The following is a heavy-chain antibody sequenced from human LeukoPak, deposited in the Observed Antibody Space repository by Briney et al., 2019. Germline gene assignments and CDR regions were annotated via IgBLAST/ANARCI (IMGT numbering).Heavy chain of an antibody. V-gene: IGHV3-21*01. CDR1: GFTFSSYS. CDR3: AGLRYCSGGSCPRHY. D-gene: IGHD2-15*01. CDR2: ISSSSSYI. J-gene: IGHJ4*02. Sequence: PGVSLRLSCAASGFTFSSYSRNWVRQAPGKGLEWVSSISSSSSYIYYADSVKGRFTISRDNAKNSLYLQMNSLRAEDTAVYYCAGLRYCSGGSCPRHYWGQGTLVTVSS.